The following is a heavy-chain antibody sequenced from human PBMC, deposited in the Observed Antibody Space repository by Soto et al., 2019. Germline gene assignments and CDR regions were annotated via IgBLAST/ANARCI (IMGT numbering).Heavy chain of an antibody. D-gene: IGHD2-2*01. V-gene: IGHV3-23*01. J-gene: IGHJ4*02. CDR3: AKRNWEGCRSISGYLYDH. CDR1: GFTFSDHA. CDR2: ISSSGGST. Sequence: EVQLLESGGGLEQPGGSLRLSCAASGFTFSDHAMSWVRQAPGKGLEWVSGISSSGGSTDYADSVKGRFTISRDNSKNTLYLQMNSLRVEDTAVYYCAKRNWEGCRSISGYLYDHWGQGALVTVST.